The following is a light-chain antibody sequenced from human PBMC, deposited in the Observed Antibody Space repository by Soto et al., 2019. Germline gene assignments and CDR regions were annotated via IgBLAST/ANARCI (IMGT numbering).Light chain of an antibody. J-gene: IGKJ1*01. V-gene: IGKV1-27*01. CDR3: QKYNSAPWT. CDR1: QGISNN. CDR2: LAT. Sequence: DIQMTQSPSSQSASVGDRVTITCRASQGISNNLAWFQQRPGKVPKLLIYLATTLQSGVPSRFSGSGSGTDVTLTISSLQPEDVATYYCQKYNSAPWTFGQGTRVEI.